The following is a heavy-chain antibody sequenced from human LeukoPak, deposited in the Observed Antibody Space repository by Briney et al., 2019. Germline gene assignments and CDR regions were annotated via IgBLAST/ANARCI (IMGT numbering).Heavy chain of an antibody. J-gene: IGHJ6*02. CDR1: GYTFTGYY. Sequence: GASVKVSCKASGYTFTGYYMHWVRQAPGQGLEWMGWINPNSGGTNYAQKFQGRVTMTRDTSISTAYMELSRLRSDDTAVYFCARAAARGDKAMDVWGQGTTVTVSS. D-gene: IGHD6-25*01. CDR3: ARAAARGDKAMDV. CDR2: INPNSGGT. V-gene: IGHV1-2*02.